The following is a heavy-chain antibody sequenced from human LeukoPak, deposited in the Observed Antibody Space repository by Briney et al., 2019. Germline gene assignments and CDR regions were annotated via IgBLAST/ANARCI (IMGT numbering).Heavy chain of an antibody. J-gene: IGHJ4*02. CDR1: VGSVSSYY. V-gene: IGHV4-4*08. D-gene: IGHD1-14*01. CDR2: IHSSGRT. Sequence: RSESLSLTCSLSVGSVSSYYCSWIRQSPGKGLQWIGYIHSSGRTNYNPSLKSRVTGFVDTSKNQVSLRLSSVTAADTAVYYCARHGTISSESYFDYWGQGALVTVSS. CDR3: ARHGTISSESYFDY.